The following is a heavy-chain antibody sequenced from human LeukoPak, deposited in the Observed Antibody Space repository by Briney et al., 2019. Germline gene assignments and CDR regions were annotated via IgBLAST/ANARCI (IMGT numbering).Heavy chain of an antibody. V-gene: IGHV3-21*01. Sequence: GGSLRLSCAASGFTFSSYSMNWVRQAPGKGLEWVSSISSSSSYIYYADSVKGRFTISRVNAKNSLYLQMNSLRAEDTAVYYCARDWGNGYSSGWNEDCYFDYWGQGTLVTVSS. D-gene: IGHD6-19*01. CDR3: ARDWGNGYSSGWNEDCYFDY. CDR1: GFTFSSYS. CDR2: ISSSSSYI. J-gene: IGHJ4*02.